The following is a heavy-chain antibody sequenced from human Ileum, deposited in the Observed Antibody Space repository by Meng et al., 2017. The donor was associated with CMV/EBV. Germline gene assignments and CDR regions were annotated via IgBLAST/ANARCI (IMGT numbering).Heavy chain of an antibody. V-gene: IGHV3-74*01. CDR3: VRGGPRAAADTPWVH. J-gene: IGHJ4*02. CDR2: IDTDGSSV. CDR1: GSTISAYY. D-gene: IGHD6-13*01. Sequence: ESLKISCAASGSTISAYYMHWLRPAPGKGVVYVSLIDTDGSSVSYADSVKGRFTISRDNAKSTLYLQMNSLRGEDTAVYYCVRGGPRAAADTPWVHWGQGTLVIVSS.